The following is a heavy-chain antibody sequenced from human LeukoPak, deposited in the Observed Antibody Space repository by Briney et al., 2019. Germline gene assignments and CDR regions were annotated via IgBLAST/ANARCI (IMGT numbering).Heavy chain of an antibody. J-gene: IGHJ4*02. CDR3: AREPTYTNSWYTTCDY. V-gene: IGHV3-48*01. CDR1: RFTFSNYN. Sequence: PGGSLRLSCAASRFTFSNYNMHWVRQAPGKGLEWISYITGSSSTVYYADSVKGRFTISRDNAKSSLYLQMSSLRAEDTAVHYCAREPTYTNSWYTTCDYWGQGTLVTVSS. CDR2: ITGSSSTV. D-gene: IGHD6-19*01.